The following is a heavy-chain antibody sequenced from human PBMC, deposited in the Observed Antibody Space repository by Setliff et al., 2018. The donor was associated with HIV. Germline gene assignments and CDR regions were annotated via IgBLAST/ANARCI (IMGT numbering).Heavy chain of an antibody. Sequence: PGGSLRLSCAASGFTLSSYSMNWVRQAPGKGLEWVSFISSSSSYIYYADSVKGRFTISRDYAKNSLYLQMNSLRADDTAVYYCARVLGYCSGGSCYSYYFDYWGQGTLVTVSS. V-gene: IGHV3-21*01. CDR1: GFTLSSYS. J-gene: IGHJ4*02. CDR3: ARVLGYCSGGSCYSYYFDY. CDR2: ISSSSSYI. D-gene: IGHD2-15*01.